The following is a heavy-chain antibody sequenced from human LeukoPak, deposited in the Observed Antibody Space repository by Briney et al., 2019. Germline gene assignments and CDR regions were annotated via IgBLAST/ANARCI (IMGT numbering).Heavy chain of an antibody. CDR3: ARFRCGGDCHSDL. CDR2: ISSRSGSSI. D-gene: IGHD2-21*02. J-gene: IGHJ5*02. CDR1: GFTFSSYS. V-gene: IGHV3-48*04. Sequence: GGSLRLSCAASGFTFSSYSMNWVRQAPGKGLEWVSYISSRSGSSIYYGDSVKGRFTISRDNAKNTLYLQMNSLRAEDTAVYYCARFRCGGDCHSDLWGQGTLVTVAS.